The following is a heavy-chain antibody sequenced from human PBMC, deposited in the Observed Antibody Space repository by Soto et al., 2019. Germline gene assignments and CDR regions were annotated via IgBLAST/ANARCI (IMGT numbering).Heavy chain of an antibody. Sequence: PWGSLRLSCAASGFTFNNYAMSWVRQAPGKGLEWVSSINNGGDNIYYADSVKGRFTISRDNSKSTLYLQMNSLRAEDTAVYYCAKTFLARYCSSSICYDPADYFDYWGQGTLVTVSS. CDR2: INNGGDNI. D-gene: IGHD2-2*01. J-gene: IGHJ4*02. V-gene: IGHV3-23*01. CDR1: GFTFNNYA. CDR3: AKTFLARYCSSSICYDPADYFDY.